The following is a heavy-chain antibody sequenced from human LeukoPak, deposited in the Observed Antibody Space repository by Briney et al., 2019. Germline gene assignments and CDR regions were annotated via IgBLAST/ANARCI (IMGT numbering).Heavy chain of an antibody. CDR2: IRYDGSNK. J-gene: IGHJ6*03. Sequence: GGSLRLSCAASGFTFSSYGMHWVCQAPGKGLEWVAFIRYDGSNKYYADSVKGRFTISRDNSKNTLYLQMNSLRAEDTAVYYCAKGSETIVATIVGHMDVWGKGTTVTVSS. D-gene: IGHD5-12*01. CDR1: GFTFSSYG. V-gene: IGHV3-30*02. CDR3: AKGSETIVATIVGHMDV.